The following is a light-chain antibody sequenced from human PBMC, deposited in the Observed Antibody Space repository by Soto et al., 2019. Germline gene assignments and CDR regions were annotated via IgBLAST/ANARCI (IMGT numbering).Light chain of an antibody. Sequence: DIPMTQSPSTLSASVGDRVTISCRASQTISGWLAWYQQKPGKAPKLLIYDASTLDSGVPSRFSGSGSGTEFTLTISSLQPDDFETYYCQQYNNYPYTFAQGTEVEV. CDR2: DAS. CDR3: QQYNNYPYT. CDR1: QTISGW. V-gene: IGKV1-5*01. J-gene: IGKJ2*01.